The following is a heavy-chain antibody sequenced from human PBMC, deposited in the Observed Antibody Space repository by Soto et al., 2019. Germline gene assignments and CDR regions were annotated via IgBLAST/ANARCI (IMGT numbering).Heavy chain of an antibody. V-gene: IGHV4-34*01. D-gene: IGHD2-2*01. J-gene: IGHJ4*02. CDR2: INHSGST. CDR1: DGNFSVYC. CDR3: ARNACTTNSCHPYFDH. Sequence: SETLSLTCAIYDGNFSVYCLIWIRPSPGEGLEWIGQINHSGSTNYNPSLKSRVTISVDTSNNQFSLNLRSVTAADTAVYHCARNACTTNSCHPYFDHWGQGMLVTVSS.